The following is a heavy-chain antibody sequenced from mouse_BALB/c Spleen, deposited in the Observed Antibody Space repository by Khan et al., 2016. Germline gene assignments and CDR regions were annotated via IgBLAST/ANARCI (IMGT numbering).Heavy chain of an antibody. V-gene: IGHV4-1*02. CDR3: ARLHYYGRFAY. Sequence: EVKLLESGGGLVQPGGSLKLSCAASGFDFSRYWMSWVRQAPGKGLEWMGEINQDSSTINYTPSLKDKFIISSDNAKNKLYLQMIKARSEDTAIYYCARLHYYGRFAYWGQGTLVTVSS. D-gene: IGHD1-2*01. CDR2: INQDSSTI. CDR1: GFDFSRYW. J-gene: IGHJ3*01.